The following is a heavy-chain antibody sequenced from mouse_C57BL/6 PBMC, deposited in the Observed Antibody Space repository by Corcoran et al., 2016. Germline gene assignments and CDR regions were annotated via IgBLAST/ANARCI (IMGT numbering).Heavy chain of an antibody. D-gene: IGHD6-1*01. V-gene: IGHV9-1*01. J-gene: IGHJ2*01. CDR2: TYTDTGEP. CDR3: CILDY. Sequence: QIQLVQSGPELKKPGETVKISCKAYGDTCTEYPMHWVKQAPGKGLKWMGMTYTDTGEPTYAEEFKARFAVSLETSASTAYLHINNLKNEETATYFLCILDYWGQGTTITVSS. CDR1: GDTCTEYP.